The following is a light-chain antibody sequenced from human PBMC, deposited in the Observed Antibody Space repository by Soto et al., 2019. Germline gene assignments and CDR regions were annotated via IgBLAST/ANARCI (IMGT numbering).Light chain of an antibody. J-gene: IGKJ5*01. CDR1: RSVTSNY. V-gene: IGKV3D-20*02. CDR2: GIS. Sequence: EVVMTQSPATLSVSPGERATLSCRASRSVTSNYLAWYQQKPGQAPRLLIYGISNRATGVPDRFSGSGSGTDFTLTISRLEPEDSAVYYCQQHNQWPITFGQGTRLEIK. CDR3: QQHNQWPIT.